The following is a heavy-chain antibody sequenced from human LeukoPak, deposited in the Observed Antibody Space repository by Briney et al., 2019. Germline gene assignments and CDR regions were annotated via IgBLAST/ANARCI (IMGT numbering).Heavy chain of an antibody. CDR1: GFTFDDYA. V-gene: IGHV3-9*01. CDR2: ISWNSGSI. CDR3: AKDPYFDP. Sequence: GGSLRLSCAASGFTFDDYAMHWVRQAPGKGLEWVSGISWNSGSIGYADSVKGRFTISRDNAKNSLYLQMNSLRAEDTALYYCAKDPYFDPWGLGTLVTVSS. J-gene: IGHJ5*02. D-gene: IGHD3-16*01.